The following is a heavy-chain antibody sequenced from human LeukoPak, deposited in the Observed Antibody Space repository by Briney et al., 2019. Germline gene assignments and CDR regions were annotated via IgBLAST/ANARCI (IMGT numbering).Heavy chain of an antibody. CDR3: ARGVGDYVWGSYRYTRFDH. V-gene: IGHV4-34*01. CDR2: INHSGST. D-gene: IGHD3-16*02. J-gene: IGHJ4*02. Sequence: PSETLSLTCAVYGGSFSGYYWSWIRQPPGKGLEWIGEINHSGSTNYNPSLKSRVTISVDTSKNQFSLKLSSVTAADTAVYYCARGVGDYVWGSYRYTRFDHWGQGTLVTVSS. CDR1: GGSFSGYY.